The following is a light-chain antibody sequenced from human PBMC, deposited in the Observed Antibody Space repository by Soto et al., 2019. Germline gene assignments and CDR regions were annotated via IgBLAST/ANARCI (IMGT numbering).Light chain of an antibody. J-gene: IGKJ5*01. CDR2: GAS. Sequence: ELVMTQSTATLSVSPGETATLSCRASQSVNRKIAWYQQQPGQAHRLLIYGASRRATGIPDRFRGSGSGTEFTLTISGLEPQDFAVYFCQHYGSSPPVTVGQGTRLEIK. CDR3: QHYGSSPPVT. CDR1: QSVNRK. V-gene: IGKV3-20*01.